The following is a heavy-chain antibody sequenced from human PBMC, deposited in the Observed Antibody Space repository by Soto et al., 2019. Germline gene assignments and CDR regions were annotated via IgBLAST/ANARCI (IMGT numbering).Heavy chain of an antibody. CDR3: ARDVGYGDYVGYFDP. J-gene: IGHJ5*02. D-gene: IGHD4-17*01. V-gene: IGHV1-18*01. CDR2: INAYNGNT. CDR1: GYTFTSYG. Sequence: ASVKVSCKASGYTFTSYGISWVRQAPGQGLEWMGWINAYNGNTNYAQKFQGRVTMTTDTSTSTAYMELRSLRSDDTAVYYCARDVGYGDYVGYFDPWGQGILVTVSS.